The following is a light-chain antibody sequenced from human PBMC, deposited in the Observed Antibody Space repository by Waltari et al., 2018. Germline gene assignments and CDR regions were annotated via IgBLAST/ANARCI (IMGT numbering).Light chain of an antibody. Sequence: QTVVTQEPSFSVSPGGTVTLTCGLTSPSVSPTYYPSWYQQTPGQAPRTLIYNTNTRSSGVPDRFSGSILGNKAALTITGAQAEDESDYYCVLYMGSASWVFGGGTQLTVL. J-gene: IGLJ3*02. CDR2: NTN. V-gene: IGLV8-61*01. CDR3: VLYMGSASWV. CDR1: SPSVSPTYY.